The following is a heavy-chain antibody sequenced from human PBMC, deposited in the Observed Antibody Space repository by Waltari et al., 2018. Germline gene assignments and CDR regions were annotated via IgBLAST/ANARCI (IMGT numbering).Heavy chain of an antibody. Sequence: EVQLVESGGGLVQPGGSLRLSCAASGFTFSSYEMNWVRQAPGKGLEWVSYISSSGSTIYYADSVKCRFTISRDNAKNSLYLQMNSLRAEDTAVYYCARDGNPDLDYWGQGTLVTVSS. CDR2: ISSSGSTI. D-gene: IGHD2-15*01. V-gene: IGHV3-48*03. CDR1: GFTFSSYE. J-gene: IGHJ4*02. CDR3: ARDGNPDLDY.